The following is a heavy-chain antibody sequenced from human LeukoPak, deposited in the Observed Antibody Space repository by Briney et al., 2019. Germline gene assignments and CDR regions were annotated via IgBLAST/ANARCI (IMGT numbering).Heavy chain of an antibody. CDR3: GRAMEVYQLLPDY. V-gene: IGHV3-33*01. D-gene: IGHD2-2*01. CDR2: IWYDGSDK. J-gene: IGHJ4*02. CDR1: GFTFSSYG. Sequence: GGSLRLSCAASGFTFSSYGMRWVRQAPGKGLEWVAVIWYDGSDKYYADSVKGRFTISRDNSNNTLHLQMNSLRAEDTAVYYCGRAMEVYQLLPDYWGQGTLVTVSS.